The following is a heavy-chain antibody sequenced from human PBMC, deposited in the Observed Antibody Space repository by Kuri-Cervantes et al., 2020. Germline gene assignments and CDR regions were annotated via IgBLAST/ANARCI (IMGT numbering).Heavy chain of an antibody. D-gene: IGHD2-21*01. Sequence: GESLKISCAASGFTVSSNYMSWVRQAPGKGLEWVSVIYSGGSTYYADAVKGRCTISRDNSRNTLYMQMNSLRSEDTAFSYCARQFPNSCSDYWGQGTLVTVSS. CDR1: GFTVSSNY. CDR3: ARQFPNSCSDY. J-gene: IGHJ4*02. V-gene: IGHV3-66*04. CDR2: IYSGGST.